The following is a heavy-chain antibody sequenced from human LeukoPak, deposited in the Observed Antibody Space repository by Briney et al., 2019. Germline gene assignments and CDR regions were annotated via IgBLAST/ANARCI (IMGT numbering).Heavy chain of an antibody. D-gene: IGHD3-22*01. V-gene: IGHV1-18*01. CDR3: ARDPYNYYDSSCYYYSAFDI. CDR2: ISAYNGNT. Sequence: GASVKVSCKASGYTFTSYGISWVRQAPGQGLEWMGWISAYNGNTNYAQKLQGRVTMTTDTSTSTAYMELRSLRSDDTAVYYCARDPYNYYDSSCYYYSAFDIWGQGTMVTVSS. J-gene: IGHJ3*02. CDR1: GYTFTSYG.